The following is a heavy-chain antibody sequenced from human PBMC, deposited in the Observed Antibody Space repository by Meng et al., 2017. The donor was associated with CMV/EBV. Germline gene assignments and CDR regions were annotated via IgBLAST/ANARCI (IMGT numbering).Heavy chain of an antibody. J-gene: IGHJ4*02. CDR1: GGSISSSSYY. V-gene: IGHV4-39*07. CDR2: IYYSGRT. D-gene: IGHD1-26*01. CDR3: ARDSRSRIVGATVGGFDY. Sequence: LRLQHSRSGLLKPSGLLSLTCTVSGGSISSSSYYWGWTRQTPGKGLEWIGSIYYSGRTYYNPSLKSRVTISVDTSKNQFSLKLSSVTAADTAVYYCARDSRSRIVGATVGGFDYWGQGTLVTVSS.